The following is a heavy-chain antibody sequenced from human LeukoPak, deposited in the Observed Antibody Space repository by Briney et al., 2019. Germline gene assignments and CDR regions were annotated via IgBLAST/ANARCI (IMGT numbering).Heavy chain of an antibody. Sequence: GGSLRLSCAASEFVFSDYYMSWIRQAPGKGLEWVSYISDSGSTIYYADSVKGRFTISRDNVKNSLYLQMNGLRAEDTAVYYCARESGGDIVENWFDPWGQGTLVTVSS. D-gene: IGHD2-15*01. J-gene: IGHJ5*02. CDR3: ARESGGDIVENWFDP. CDR2: ISDSGSTI. CDR1: EFVFSDYY. V-gene: IGHV3-11*01.